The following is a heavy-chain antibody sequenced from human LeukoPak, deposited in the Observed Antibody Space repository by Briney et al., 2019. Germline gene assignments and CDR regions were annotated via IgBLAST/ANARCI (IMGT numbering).Heavy chain of an antibody. CDR2: INPSGGST. J-gene: IGHJ3*02. CDR1: GYTFTSYY. V-gene: IGHV1-46*01. CDR3: ARAQFRIYDYCAFDI. D-gene: IGHD5/OR15-5a*01. Sequence: ASVKVSCKASGYTFTSYYMHWVRQAPGQGLEWMGIINPSGGSTSYAQKFQGRVTMTRDTSTSTVYMELSSLRSEDTAVYYCARAQFRIYDYCAFDIWGQGTMVTVSS.